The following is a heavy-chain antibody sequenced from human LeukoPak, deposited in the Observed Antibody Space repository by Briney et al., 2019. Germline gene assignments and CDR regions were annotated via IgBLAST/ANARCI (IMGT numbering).Heavy chain of an antibody. J-gene: IGHJ5*02. V-gene: IGHV4-39*01. CDR2: IYYSGRT. CDR1: GVSISSSADY. CDR3: ARQLYSGSYPS. D-gene: IGHD1-26*01. Sequence: SETLSLTCSVSGVSISSSADYWRWIRQPPGKGLEWIGNIYYSGRTYYSPSLESRITISVDTSKNQFSLKLNSVTAADTAIYYCARQLYSGSYPSWGQGTVVTVSS.